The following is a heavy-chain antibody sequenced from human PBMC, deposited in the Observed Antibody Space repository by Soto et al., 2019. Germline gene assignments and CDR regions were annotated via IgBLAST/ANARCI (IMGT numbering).Heavy chain of an antibody. V-gene: IGHV3-30*03. J-gene: IGHJ4*02. CDR2: ISIRGGDE. CDR1: GFTFSSYA. Sequence: PGGSLRLSCAASGFTFSSYAMHWARQAPGKGLEWVTVISIRGGDEYYAESVRGRFTISRDDSKNTLYLQMDSLRVEDTAVYYCARGRGIAAAGTRFGYWGQGTLVTVSS. CDR3: ARGRGIAAAGTRFGY. D-gene: IGHD6-13*01.